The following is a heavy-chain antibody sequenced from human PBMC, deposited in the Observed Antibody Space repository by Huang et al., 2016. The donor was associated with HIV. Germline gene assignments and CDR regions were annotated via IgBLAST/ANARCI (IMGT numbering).Heavy chain of an antibody. V-gene: IGHV1-8*01. CDR1: GYTFTNYD. CDR3: ARGFGINYNHEAFDV. CDR2: INPKSGKV. Sequence: QIQLAQSGAEVKKPGASVKVSCKASGYTFTNYDINWVRQASGQGLEWIGWINPKSGKVGYTNKFQGRVAILRNSSINTSYLEVTSLTSEDTAVYYCARGFGINYNHEAFDVWGQGTMVTVSS. J-gene: IGHJ3*01. D-gene: IGHD3-10*01.